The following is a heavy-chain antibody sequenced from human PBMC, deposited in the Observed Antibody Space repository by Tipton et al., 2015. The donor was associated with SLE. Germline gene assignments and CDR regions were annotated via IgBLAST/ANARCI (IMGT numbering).Heavy chain of an antibody. Sequence: SLRLSCAASGFTFSAYAMSWVRQAPGKGLEWVSVITGSGADTYYADSVKGRFTISRDNSKNTLYLQMNSLRREDTAVYYCMAGAPGGMNVWGQGTTVTVSS. J-gene: IGHJ6*02. CDR1: GFTFSAYA. V-gene: IGHV3-23*01. D-gene: IGHD1-26*01. CDR2: ITGSGADT. CDR3: MAGAPGGMNV.